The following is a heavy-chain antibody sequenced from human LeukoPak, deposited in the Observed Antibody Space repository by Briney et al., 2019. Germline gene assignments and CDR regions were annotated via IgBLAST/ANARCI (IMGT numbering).Heavy chain of an antibody. J-gene: IGHJ6*02. CDR2: IYTSGST. D-gene: IGHD6-25*01. Sequence: SETLSLTCTVSGGSISSGDYYWSWIRQPAGKGLEWIGRIYTSGSTNYNPSLKSRVTMSVDTSKNQFSLKLSSVTAADTAVYYCARGNKAAYGMDVWGQGTTVTVSS. CDR3: ARGNKAAYGMDV. CDR1: GGSISSGDYY. V-gene: IGHV4-61*02.